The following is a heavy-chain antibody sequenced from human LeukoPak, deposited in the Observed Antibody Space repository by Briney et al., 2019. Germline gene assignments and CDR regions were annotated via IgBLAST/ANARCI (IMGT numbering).Heavy chain of an antibody. V-gene: IGHV3-66*01. D-gene: IGHD6-19*01. J-gene: IGHJ4*02. CDR3: ARDSIAVAVTDY. Sequence: GGSLRLSCAASGFTVSSNYMSWVRQAPGKGLEWVSVIYSGGSTYYADSVKGRFTISRDNAKNSLYLQMNSLRAEDTAVYYCARDSIAVAVTDYWGQGTLVTVSS. CDR1: GFTVSSNY. CDR2: IYSGGST.